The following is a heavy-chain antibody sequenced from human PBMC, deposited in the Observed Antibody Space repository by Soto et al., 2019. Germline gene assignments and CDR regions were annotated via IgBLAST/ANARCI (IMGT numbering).Heavy chain of an antibody. D-gene: IGHD3-10*01. J-gene: IGHJ4*02. Sequence: KFQGRVTITRDTSASTAYMELSSLRSEDTAVYYCARDLGFGLSDYWRQGTLVTVSS. CDR3: ARDLGFGLSDY. V-gene: IGHV1-3*01.